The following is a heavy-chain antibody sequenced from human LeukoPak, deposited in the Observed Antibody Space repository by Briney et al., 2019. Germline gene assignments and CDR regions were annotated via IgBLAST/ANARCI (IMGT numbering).Heavy chain of an antibody. V-gene: IGHV3-30*04. CDR2: ISHDGSHK. D-gene: IGHD4-23*01. J-gene: IGHJ4*02. CDR3: ARDPNRLADYGGDYFDH. Sequence: GGSLRLSCVASGFTFSSFSMHWVRQAPGNGLEWVAVISHDGSHKSYADSVRGRFTISRDNSKNTLPLQMNTLRPEDTALFYCARDPNRLADYGGDYFDHWGQGTLVTVSS. CDR1: GFTFSSFS.